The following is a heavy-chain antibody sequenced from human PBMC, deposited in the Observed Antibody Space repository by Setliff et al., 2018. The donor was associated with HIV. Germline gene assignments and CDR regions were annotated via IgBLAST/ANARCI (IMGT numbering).Heavy chain of an antibody. CDR2: IYNTGRT. V-gene: IGHV4-38-2*01. D-gene: IGHD3-10*01. CDR1: GYSISTAYY. Sequence: PSETLSLTCAVSGYSISTAYYWGWIRQPPGKGLEWIGYIYNTGRTYDNPTLKSRVTISVDTSKNQFSLELTSVTAADTAVYYCARPALGIGGGSRFDNWGQGTRVTVSS. J-gene: IGHJ4*02. CDR3: ARPALGIGGGSRFDN.